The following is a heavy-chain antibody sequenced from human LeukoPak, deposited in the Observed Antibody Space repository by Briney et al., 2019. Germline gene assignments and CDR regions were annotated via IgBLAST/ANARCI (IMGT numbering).Heavy chain of an antibody. J-gene: IGHJ3*02. CDR1: GFTFSSYG. D-gene: IGHD3-10*01. CDR2: ISYDGSNK. Sequence: GGSLRLSCAASGFTFSSYGMHGVRQAPGRGLEWVAVISYDGSNKYYADSAKGRCTISRDNSKNTLYLQINSLRAEDTAVYYCAKQLDSQLLGAGAFDIWGQGTMVTVSS. V-gene: IGHV3-30*18. CDR3: AKQLDSQLLGAGAFDI.